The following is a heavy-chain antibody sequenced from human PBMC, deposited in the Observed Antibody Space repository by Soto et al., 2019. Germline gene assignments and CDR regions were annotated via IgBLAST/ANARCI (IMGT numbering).Heavy chain of an antibody. CDR2: IIPLFGTT. V-gene: IGHV1-69*13. CDR1: GGTFRSYG. J-gene: IGHJ5*02. Sequence: SVQVSCKASGGTFRSYGISWVRQAPGRGLEWMGGIIPLFGTTNYAQKFRGRVTVTADESTSTAYMELRGLRFEDTAVYYCTRAHGSSWYNWFDPWGQGTLVTVSS. D-gene: IGHD6-13*01. CDR3: TRAHGSSWYNWFDP.